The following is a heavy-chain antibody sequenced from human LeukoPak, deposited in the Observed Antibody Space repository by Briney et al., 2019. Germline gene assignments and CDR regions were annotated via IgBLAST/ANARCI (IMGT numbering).Heavy chain of an antibody. D-gene: IGHD3-3*01. Sequence: GGSLRLSCVASGFPFSSYWMTWVRQAPGKGLEWVSGINWNGGSTGYADSVKGRFTISRDNAKNSLYLQMNSLRAEDTALYYCARDRSIFGVVHNDDAFDIWGQGTMVTVSS. V-gene: IGHV3-20*04. CDR2: INWNGGST. CDR3: ARDRSIFGVVHNDDAFDI. J-gene: IGHJ3*02. CDR1: GFPFSSYW.